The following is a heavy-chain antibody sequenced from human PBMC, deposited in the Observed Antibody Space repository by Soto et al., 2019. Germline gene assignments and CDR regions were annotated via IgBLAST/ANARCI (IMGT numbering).Heavy chain of an antibody. CDR1: GYTFTGYY. V-gene: IGHV1-2*02. CDR3: ARGGYSYGFDWFDP. Sequence: ASVKVSCKASGYTFTGYYMHWVRQAPGQGLEWMGWINPNSGGTNYAQKFQGRVTMTRDTYISTAYMELSRLRSEDTAVYYCARGGYSYGFDWFDPWGQGTLVTRLL. D-gene: IGHD5-18*01. CDR2: INPNSGGT. J-gene: IGHJ5*02.